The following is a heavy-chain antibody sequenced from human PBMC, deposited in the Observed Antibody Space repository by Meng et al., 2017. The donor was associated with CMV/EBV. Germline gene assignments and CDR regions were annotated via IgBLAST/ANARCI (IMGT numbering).Heavy chain of an antibody. CDR3: ARNSGSYWGNYGMDV. CDR1: GFTFSSYS. V-gene: IGHV3-21*01. J-gene: IGHJ6*02. CDR2: ISSSSSYI. Sequence: GESLKISCAASGFTFSSYSMNWVRQAPGKGLEWASSISSSSSYIYYADSVKGRFTISRDNAKNSLYLQMNSLRAEDTAVYYCARNSGSYWGNYGMDVWGQGTTVTVSS. D-gene: IGHD1-26*01.